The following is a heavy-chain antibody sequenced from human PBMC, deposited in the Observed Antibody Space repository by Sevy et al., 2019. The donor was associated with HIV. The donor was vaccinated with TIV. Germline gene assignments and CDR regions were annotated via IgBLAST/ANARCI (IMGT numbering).Heavy chain of an antibody. D-gene: IGHD3-10*01. J-gene: IGHJ4*02. V-gene: IGHV3-48*02. Sequence: GGSLRLSCAASGFTFSSYSMNWVRQAPGKGLEWVSYISSSSSTIYYADSVKGRFTISRDNAKNSLYLQMNSLRDEDTAVYYCARSSYYYGSGSAGDYWGQGTLVTVSS. CDR1: GFTFSSYS. CDR3: ARSSYYYGSGSAGDY. CDR2: ISSSSSTI.